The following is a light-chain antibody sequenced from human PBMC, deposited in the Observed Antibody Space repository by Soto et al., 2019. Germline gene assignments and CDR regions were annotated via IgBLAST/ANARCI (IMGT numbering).Light chain of an antibody. J-gene: IGKJ1*01. V-gene: IGKV3-20*01. CDR3: QQYGTAPRT. Sequence: ETVLTQSPGTLSLSPGDRATLSCRASQSVTGSSLAWYQQKPGQAPRLLISDASTRASGIPDRFSGSGSGTDFTLTISRLEHEDFAVYYCQQYGTAPRTFGHGTKVEFK. CDR2: DAS. CDR1: QSVTGSS.